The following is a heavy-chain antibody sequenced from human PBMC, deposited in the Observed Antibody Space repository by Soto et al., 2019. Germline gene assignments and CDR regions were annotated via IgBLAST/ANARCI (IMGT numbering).Heavy chain of an antibody. D-gene: IGHD6-13*01. CDR2: AYHSGSA. CDR1: ESSISSGYY. CDR3: ARGGTYRSSLYYFDY. V-gene: IGHV4-38-2*02. J-gene: IGHJ4*02. Sequence: SETLSLTCTVSESSISSGYYWGWIRQPPGKGLEWIGSAYHSGSAYYETSLKSRVTISVEMSRNQFSLKLSSATAADTAVYFCARGGTYRSSLYYFDYWGQGTLVTVSS.